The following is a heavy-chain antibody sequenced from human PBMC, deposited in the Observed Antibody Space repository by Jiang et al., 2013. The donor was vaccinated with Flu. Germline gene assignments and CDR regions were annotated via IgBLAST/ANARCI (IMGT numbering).Heavy chain of an antibody. Sequence: GSGLVKPSETLSLTCTVSGGSISSYYWSWIRQPPGKGLEWIGYIYYSGSTNYNPSLKSRVTISVDTSKNQFSLKLSSVTAADTAVYYCARVRWELPDYWGQGTLVTVSS. CDR3: ARVRWELPDY. CDR1: GGSISSYY. D-gene: IGHD1-26*01. V-gene: IGHV4-59*01. J-gene: IGHJ4*02. CDR2: IYYSGST.